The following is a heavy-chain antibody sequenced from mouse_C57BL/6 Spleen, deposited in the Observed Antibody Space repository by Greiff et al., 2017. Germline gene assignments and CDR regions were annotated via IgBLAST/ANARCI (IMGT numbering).Heavy chain of an antibody. CDR2: IDPSDSET. J-gene: IGHJ4*01. D-gene: IGHD2-10*02. CDR3: AREESIYAMDY. Sequence: QVQLQQPGAELVRPGSSVKLSCKASGYTFTSYWMHWVKQRPIQGLEWIGNIDPSDSETHYNQKFKDKATLTVDKSSSPAYMQLSSLTSEDSAVYDCAREESIYAMDYWGQGTSVTVSS. V-gene: IGHV1-52*01. CDR1: GYTFTSYW.